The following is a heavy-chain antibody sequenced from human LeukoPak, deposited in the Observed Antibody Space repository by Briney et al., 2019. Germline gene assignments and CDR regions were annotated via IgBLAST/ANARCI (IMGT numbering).Heavy chain of an antibody. J-gene: IGHJ4*02. CDR2: INHSGST. Sequence: SETLSLTCAVYGESFSGYYWSWIRQSPGKGLEWIGEINHSGSTNYNPSLKSRVIISVDTPKNQFSLKLSSVTAADTAVYYCARLKYCSSTSCYDYWGQGTLVTVSS. CDR3: ARLKYCSSTSCYDY. V-gene: IGHV4-34*01. D-gene: IGHD2-2*01. CDR1: GESFSGYY.